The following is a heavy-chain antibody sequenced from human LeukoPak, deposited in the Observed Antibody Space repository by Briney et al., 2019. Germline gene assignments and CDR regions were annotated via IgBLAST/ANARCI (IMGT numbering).Heavy chain of an antibody. D-gene: IGHD6-19*01. Sequence: ASVKVSFKASGYTFTGYYMHWVRQAPGQGLEWMGWINPNSGGTNYAQKFQGRVTMTRDTSISTAYMELSRLRSDDTAVYYCARPLGSGWYFGFDPWGQGTLVTVSS. J-gene: IGHJ5*02. CDR1: GYTFTGYY. CDR2: INPNSGGT. V-gene: IGHV1-2*02. CDR3: ARPLGSGWYFGFDP.